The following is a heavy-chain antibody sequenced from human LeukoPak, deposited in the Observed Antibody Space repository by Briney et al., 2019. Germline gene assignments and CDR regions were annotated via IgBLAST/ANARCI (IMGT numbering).Heavy chain of an antibody. D-gene: IGHD3-22*01. CDR3: ARDHSSEYYYYMDV. CDR2: ISGSGGST. J-gene: IGHJ6*03. V-gene: IGHV3-23*01. Sequence: GGSLRLSCAASGFTFSSYAMSWVRQAPGKGLEWVSAISGSGGSTYYADSVKGRFTISRDNSKNTLYLQMNSLRAEDTAVYYCARDHSSEYYYYMDVWGKGTTVTVSS. CDR1: GFTFSSYA.